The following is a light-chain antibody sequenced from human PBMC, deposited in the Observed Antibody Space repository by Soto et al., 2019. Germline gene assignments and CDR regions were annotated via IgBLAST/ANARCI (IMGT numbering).Light chain of an antibody. V-gene: IGKV3-15*01. CDR1: QSVSNN. J-gene: IGKJ5*01. CDR2: GAS. Sequence: EIVMTQSLATLSVSPGERATLSCRASQSVSNNLAWYQQKRGQAPRLLIYGASTRATGIPARFSGSGSGTEFTPIISSLQSEDFAVYYCQQYNNWPLTFGQGTRLEI. CDR3: QQYNNWPLT.